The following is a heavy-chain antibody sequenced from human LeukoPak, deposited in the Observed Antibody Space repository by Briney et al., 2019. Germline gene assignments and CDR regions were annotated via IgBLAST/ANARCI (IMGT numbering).Heavy chain of an antibody. Sequence: ASVKVSFMSTGYTFTNYVINWLRPSTGQRLEWMGWMNPNSGNTGNAHKFQGRVIMTINTSISTAYMEVSSLRSEDTAVYYCARVLRYYYDSSGPLPADYWGQGTLVTVSS. V-gene: IGHV1-8*01. CDR3: ARVLRYYYDSSGPLPADY. D-gene: IGHD3-22*01. J-gene: IGHJ4*02. CDR2: MNPNSGNT. CDR1: GYTFTNYV.